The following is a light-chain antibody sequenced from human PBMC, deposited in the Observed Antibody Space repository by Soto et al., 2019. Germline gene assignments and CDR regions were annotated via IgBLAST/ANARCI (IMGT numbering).Light chain of an antibody. CDR2: EVI. CDR1: SSDVGGYDY. CDR3: SSYTSSSTLLYV. J-gene: IGLJ1*01. V-gene: IGLV2-14*01. Sequence: QSALTQPASVSGSPGQSITISCIGTSSDVGGYDYVSWYQQNPGKAPKLIIYEVINRPSGVSSRFSGSKSGNTASLTISGLQAEDEADYYCSSYTSSSTLLYVFGTGTKLTVL.